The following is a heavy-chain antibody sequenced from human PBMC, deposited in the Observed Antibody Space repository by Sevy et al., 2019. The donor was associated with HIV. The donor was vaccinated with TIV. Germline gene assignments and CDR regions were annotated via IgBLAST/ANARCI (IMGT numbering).Heavy chain of an antibody. CDR2: LNGSGGRT. J-gene: IGHJ3*02. CDR1: GFTFSSFA. V-gene: IGHV3-23*01. D-gene: IGHD1-26*01. CDR3: AKDTDSGSYLNDAFDI. Sequence: GESLRLSCAASGFTFSSFAMSWVRQTPGKGLEWVSGLNGSGGRTYYPDSVKGRFTISRDNSKNTLYLQMNSLRAEDTAVYYCAKDTDSGSYLNDAFDIWGQGTMVTVSS.